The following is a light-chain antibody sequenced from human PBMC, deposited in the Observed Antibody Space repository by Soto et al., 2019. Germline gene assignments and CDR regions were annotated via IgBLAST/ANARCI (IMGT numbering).Light chain of an antibody. CDR3: QQYGTSSWT. CDR2: GAS. V-gene: IGKV3-20*01. Sequence: EIVLTQSPGTLSLSPGERATLSCRASQSVSSYYLAWYQQRPGQAPRLLIYGASSRATGIPDRFSGSGSGTDFTLTIRRLESENFAVYYCQQYGTSSWTFGQGTMVEI. CDR1: QSVSSYY. J-gene: IGKJ1*01.